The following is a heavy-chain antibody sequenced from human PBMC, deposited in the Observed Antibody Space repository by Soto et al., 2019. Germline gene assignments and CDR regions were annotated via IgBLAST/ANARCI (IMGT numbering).Heavy chain of an antibody. Sequence: QVQLQQWGAGLLKPSETLSLTCAVYGGSFSGYYWSWIRQPPRKGLEWIGEINHSGSTNYNPSLKRRVTISVDTSKNRSSLKLSYVPAAYSAVYYCAGSNSYNSSWYRQGWFDHWGQGTLVTVSS. J-gene: IGHJ5*02. D-gene: IGHD6-13*01. V-gene: IGHV4-34*01. CDR3: AGSNSYNSSWYRQGWFDH. CDR1: GGSFSGYY. CDR2: INHSGST.